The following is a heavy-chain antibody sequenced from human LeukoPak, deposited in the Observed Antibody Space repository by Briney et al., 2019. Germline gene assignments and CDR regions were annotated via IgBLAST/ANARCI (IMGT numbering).Heavy chain of an antibody. CDR3: ARGNDGWLPSFDY. CDR1: GGSISSYY. J-gene: IGHJ4*02. V-gene: IGHV4-59*12. Sequence: PSETLSLTCTVSGGSISSYYWSWIRQPPGKGLEWIGYIYHSGSTYYNPSLKSRVTISVDRSKNQFSLKLSSVTAADTAVYYCARGNDGWLPSFDYWGQGTLVTVSS. D-gene: IGHD6-19*01. CDR2: IYHSGST.